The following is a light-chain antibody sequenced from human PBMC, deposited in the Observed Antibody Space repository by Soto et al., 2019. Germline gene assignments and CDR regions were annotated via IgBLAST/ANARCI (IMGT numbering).Light chain of an antibody. CDR3: CSYTHSNTLV. Sequence: QSVLTQPASVSGSPGQSITISCTGTSSDIGYYTYVSWSQQHPGEAPKLIIYEVNNRPSGVSPRFSGSKSGNTAYLTISGLQPEDEADYYCCSYTHSNTLVFGGGTKLTVL. J-gene: IGLJ3*02. CDR1: SSDIGYYTY. CDR2: EVN. V-gene: IGLV2-14*01.